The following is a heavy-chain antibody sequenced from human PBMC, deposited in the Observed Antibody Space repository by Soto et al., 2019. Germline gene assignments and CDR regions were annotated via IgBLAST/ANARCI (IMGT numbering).Heavy chain of an antibody. V-gene: IGHV1-69*13. CDR2: IVPVFGRS. D-gene: IGHD5-12*01. J-gene: IGHJ5*02. CDR1: GGSFNKFG. Sequence: VKVSCKASGGSFNKFGISWVREAPGKWLEWMGGIVPVFGRSNYEERLRGKHTVTADDSRTKGYMESIRLRADDTAAYYCASEGSGLKSWGQET. CDR3: ASEGSGLKS.